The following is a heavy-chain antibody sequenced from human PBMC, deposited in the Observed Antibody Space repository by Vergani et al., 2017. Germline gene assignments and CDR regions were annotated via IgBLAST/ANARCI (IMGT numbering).Heavy chain of an antibody. CDR3: AKAGSVTSGSLQYNFYMDG. Sequence: QVQLAESGGGRVQPGRSLRLSCAASGFSFSSHAIHWVRQAPGKGLEWVAVISNDGSKKYYADSVKGRFTISRDNSKNTLDLQMNSLRTQDTAVYYCAKAGSVTSGSLQYNFYMDGWVEGTTVTVS. V-gene: IGHV3-30*18. CDR2: ISNDGSKK. J-gene: IGHJ6*03. D-gene: IGHD3-10*01. CDR1: GFSFSSHA.